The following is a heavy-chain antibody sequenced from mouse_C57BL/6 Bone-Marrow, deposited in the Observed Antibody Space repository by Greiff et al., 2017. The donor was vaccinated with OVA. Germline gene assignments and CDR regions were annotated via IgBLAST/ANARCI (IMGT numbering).Heavy chain of an antibody. J-gene: IGHJ2*01. CDR3: AIITTVVAYYFDY. CDR1: GYTFTSYW. V-gene: IGHV1-62-3*01. D-gene: IGHD1-1*01. CDR2: IDPNSGGT. Sequence: VQLQQPGAEFVKPGASVKLSCKASGYTFTSYWMHWVKQRPGRGLEWIGRIDPNSGGTKYNEKFKSKATLTVDKPSSTAYMQLSSLTSEDSAVYYCAIITTVVAYYFDYWGQGTTLTVSS.